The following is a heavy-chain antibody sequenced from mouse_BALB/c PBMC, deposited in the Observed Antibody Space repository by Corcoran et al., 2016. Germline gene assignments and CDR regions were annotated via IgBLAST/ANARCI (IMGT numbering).Heavy chain of an antibody. J-gene: IGHJ2*01. V-gene: IGHV14-3*02. CDR1: GFNIKDTY. Sequence: EVQLQQSGAELVKPGASVKLSCTASGFNIKDTYRHWVKQRPEQGLEWIGRIDPANGNTKYDPKFQGKATITADTSSNTAYLQLSSLTSEDTAVYYCARYGNSLDYWGQGTTLTVSS. CDR2: IDPANGNT. D-gene: IGHD1-1*01. CDR3: ARYGNSLDY.